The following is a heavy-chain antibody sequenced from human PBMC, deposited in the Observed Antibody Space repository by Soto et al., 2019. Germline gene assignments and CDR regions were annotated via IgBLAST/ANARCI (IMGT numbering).Heavy chain of an antibody. V-gene: IGHV4-31*03. J-gene: IGHJ4*02. CDR2: IYYSGST. D-gene: IGHD5-18*01. Sequence: SETLSLTCTVSGGSISSGGYYWSWIRQHPGKGLEWIGYIYYSGSTYYNPSLKSRVTISVDTSKNQFSLKLSSVTAADTAVYYCARGDTAMASFDYWGQGTLVTVSS. CDR1: GGSISSGGYY. CDR3: ARGDTAMASFDY.